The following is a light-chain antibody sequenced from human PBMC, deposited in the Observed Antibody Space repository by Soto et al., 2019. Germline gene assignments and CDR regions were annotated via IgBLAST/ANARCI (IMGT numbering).Light chain of an antibody. V-gene: IGLV2-23*02. CDR1: SSDVGSYNF. Sequence: QSALTQPASVSGSPGQSITISCTGTSSDVGSYNFVSWYQYHPGKAPKLMIYEVTKRPSGVSNRFSGSKSASTASLTISGRQAEDEADYYCCSRAGGYTWVFGGGTKVTVL. J-gene: IGLJ3*02. CDR2: EVT. CDR3: CSRAGGYTWV.